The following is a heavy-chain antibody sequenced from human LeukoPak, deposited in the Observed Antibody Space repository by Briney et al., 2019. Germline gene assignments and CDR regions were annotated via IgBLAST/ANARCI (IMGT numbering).Heavy chain of an antibody. J-gene: IGHJ4*02. V-gene: IGHV4-34*01. D-gene: IGHD5-24*01. CDR3: ARGKRYGSKVGEDY. Sequence: SETLSLTCAVYGGSFSVYYWSWIRQPPGKGLEWIGEINHSGSTNYNPSLKSRVTISVDTSKNQFSLKLSSVTAADTAVYYCARGKRYGSKVGEDYWGQGTLVSVSS. CDR1: GGSFSVYY. CDR2: INHSGST.